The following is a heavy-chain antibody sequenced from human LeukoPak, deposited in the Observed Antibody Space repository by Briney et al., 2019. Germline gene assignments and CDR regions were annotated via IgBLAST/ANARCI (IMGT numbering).Heavy chain of an antibody. CDR1: GFTFSTYN. V-gene: IGHV3-48*04. CDR3: ARDAHGVGHDY. Sequence: GGSLRLSCAASGFTFSTYNMNWVRQAPGKGLEWVSYISSSSSNIYYAASVKGRVTVSRDNAKNSLYLQMNSLRAEDTAIYYCARDAHGVGHDYWGQGTLVTVSS. CDR2: ISSSSSNI. D-gene: IGHD1-26*01. J-gene: IGHJ4*02.